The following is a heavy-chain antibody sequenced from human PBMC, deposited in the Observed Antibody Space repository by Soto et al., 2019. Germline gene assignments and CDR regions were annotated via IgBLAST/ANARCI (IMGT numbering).Heavy chain of an antibody. J-gene: IGHJ6*04. CDR2: INHSGST. V-gene: IGHV4-34*01. D-gene: IGHD2-2*01. CDR3: ARGGGSTSTRTLDV. CDR1: GGSFSGYY. Sequence: SETLSLTCAVYGGSFSGYYWSWIRQPPGKGLEWIGEINHSGSTNYNPSLKSRVTISVDTSKNQFSLKLSSVTAADTAVYYCARGGGSTSTRTLDVWGKGTTVTVSS.